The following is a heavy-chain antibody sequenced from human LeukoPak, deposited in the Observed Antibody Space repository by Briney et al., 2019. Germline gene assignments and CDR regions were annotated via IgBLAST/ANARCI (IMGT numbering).Heavy chain of an antibody. J-gene: IGHJ4*02. Sequence: GGSLRLSCAASGFTFSSYSMNWVRQAPGKGLEWVSYISSSSNTIYYADSVKGRFTISRDNAKNSLYLQMNSLRAEDTAVYYCARDAFYSSGWYARNYFDYWGQGTLVTVSS. CDR1: GFTFSSYS. V-gene: IGHV3-48*01. D-gene: IGHD6-19*01. CDR3: ARDAFYSSGWYARNYFDY. CDR2: ISSSSNTI.